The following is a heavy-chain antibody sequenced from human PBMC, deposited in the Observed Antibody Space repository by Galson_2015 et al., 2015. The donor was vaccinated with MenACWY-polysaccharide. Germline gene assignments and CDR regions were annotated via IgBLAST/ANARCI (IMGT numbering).Heavy chain of an antibody. J-gene: IGHJ4*02. CDR2: VNSDGRST. V-gene: IGHV3-74*01. Sequence: SLRLSCAASGFTFSNYWMHWVRQAPGKGLEWVSRVNSDGRSTNSEDSGKGRSTISIDNDKNTLYLEKNSLRAEDTAVYYCARDRAADSWGQGTLVTVSS. CDR1: GFTFSNYW. D-gene: IGHD2-15*01. CDR3: ARDRAADS.